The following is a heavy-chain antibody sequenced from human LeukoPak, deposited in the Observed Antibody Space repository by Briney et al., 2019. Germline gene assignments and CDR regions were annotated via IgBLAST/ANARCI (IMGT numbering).Heavy chain of an antibody. Sequence: SETLSLTCSVYGGSITAYYWSWIRQPPGKGLEWIGEINHSRGTKYNPSLESRVTILLDASKDEFSLNLNSVTAADTAVYYCAREDYYFDSWGQGNLVTVSS. V-gene: IGHV4-34*01. CDR1: GGSITAYY. CDR2: INHSRGT. J-gene: IGHJ4*02. CDR3: AREDYYFDS.